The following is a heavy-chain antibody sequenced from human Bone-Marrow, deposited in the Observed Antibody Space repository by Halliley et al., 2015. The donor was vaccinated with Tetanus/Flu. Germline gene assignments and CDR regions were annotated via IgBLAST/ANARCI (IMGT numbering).Heavy chain of an antibody. CDR1: GYTFTNYG. CDR2: ISAYNGKT. J-gene: IGHJ4*02. V-gene: IGHV1-18*04. D-gene: IGHD4-4*01. CDR3: ARREGYSNHY. Sequence: VQLVQSGAEVKKPGASLKVSCKASGYTFTNYGISWVRQAPGQGLEWMGWISAYNGKTTYAQNLQGRVTMTTDTSTSTAYMELRSRRSDAPALYSCARREGYSNHYWGQGTLVTVSS.